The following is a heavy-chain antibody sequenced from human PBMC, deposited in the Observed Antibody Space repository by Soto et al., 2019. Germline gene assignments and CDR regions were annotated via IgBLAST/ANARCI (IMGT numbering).Heavy chain of an antibody. CDR1: GFIFNRFG. Sequence: PGGSLRLSCAASGFIFNRFGMHWVRQAPGKGLEWVAVISYDGSNKYYSDSVKGRFTISRDNSQNTLSLQMNNLRPEDTAMYYCAKAVDISVRGVPPSDCWGQGTLVTVSS. CDR2: ISYDGSNK. J-gene: IGHJ4*02. CDR3: AKAVDISVRGVPPSDC. V-gene: IGHV3-30*18. D-gene: IGHD3-10*02.